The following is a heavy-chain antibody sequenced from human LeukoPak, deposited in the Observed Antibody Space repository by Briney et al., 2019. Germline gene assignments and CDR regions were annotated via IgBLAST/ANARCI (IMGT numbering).Heavy chain of an antibody. CDR2: ISGSGGST. D-gene: IGHD6-19*01. J-gene: IGHJ1*01. CDR3: AKDPRSGWYAEYFQH. CDR1: GSTFSSYA. V-gene: IGHV3-23*01. Sequence: GGSLRLSCAASGSTFSSYAMSWVRQAPGKGLEWVSAISGSGGSTYYADSVKGRFTISRDNSKNTLYLQMNSLRAEDTAVYYCAKDPRSGWYAEYFQHWGQGTLVTVSS.